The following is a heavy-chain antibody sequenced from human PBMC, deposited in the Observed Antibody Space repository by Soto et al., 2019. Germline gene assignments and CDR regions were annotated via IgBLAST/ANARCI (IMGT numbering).Heavy chain of an antibody. CDR3: ARDVMYSTSRIDY. V-gene: IGHV4-30-4*01. D-gene: IGHD6-6*01. CDR2: IYYSRST. J-gene: IGHJ4*02. Sequence: SEARSPPCSVSGGYISRGGYYWGWIRQPPEKGMECIGYIYYSRSTYYTPSLRSRVTISVDTSKNQFSLKLSSVTAADTAVYYSARDVMYSTSRIDYCGQGTLVT. CDR1: GGYISRGGYY.